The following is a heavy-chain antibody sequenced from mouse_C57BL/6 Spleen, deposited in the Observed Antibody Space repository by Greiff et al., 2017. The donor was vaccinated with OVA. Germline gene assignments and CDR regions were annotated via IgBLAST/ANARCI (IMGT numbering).Heavy chain of an antibody. CDR2: ISDGGSYT. CDR1: GFTFSSYA. CDR3: ARDPLYDGYHYFDY. Sequence: EVKLVESGGGLVKPGGSLKLSCAASGFTFSSYAMSWVRQTPEKRLEWVATISDGGSYTYYPDNVKGRFTISRDNAKNNLYLQMSHLKSEDTAMYYCARDPLYDGYHYFDYWGQGTTLTVSS. J-gene: IGHJ2*01. D-gene: IGHD2-3*01. V-gene: IGHV5-4*01.